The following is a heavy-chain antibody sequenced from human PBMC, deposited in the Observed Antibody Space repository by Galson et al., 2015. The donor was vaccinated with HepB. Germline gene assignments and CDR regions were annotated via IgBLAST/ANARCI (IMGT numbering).Heavy chain of an antibody. Sequence: SLRLSCAASGVTFSNAWMSWVRQAPGKGLEWVGRIKSKTDGGTTDYAAPVKGRFTISRDDSKNTLYLQMNSLKTEDTAVYYCTTDPHPIFRYYDSSGYFPPDAFDIWGQGTMVTVSS. CDR1: GVTFSNAW. CDR2: IKSKTDGGTT. CDR3: TTDPHPIFRYYDSSGYFPPDAFDI. J-gene: IGHJ3*02. V-gene: IGHV3-15*01. D-gene: IGHD3-22*01.